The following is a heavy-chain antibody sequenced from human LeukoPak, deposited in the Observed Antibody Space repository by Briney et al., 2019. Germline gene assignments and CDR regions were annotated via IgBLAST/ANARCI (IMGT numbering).Heavy chain of an antibody. CDR1: RFTFNSYA. Sequence: PGGSLRLSCAASRFTFNSYAMSWVCQAPGKGLEWVSVIGGSNGITFYVGSVKGRFTISRDNSKDTLCLQMNSLRAEDTAVYYCARNENSGWGYFDYWGQGTLVTVSS. D-gene: IGHD5-12*01. J-gene: IGHJ4*02. V-gene: IGHV3-23*01. CDR2: IGGSNGIT. CDR3: ARNENSGWGYFDY.